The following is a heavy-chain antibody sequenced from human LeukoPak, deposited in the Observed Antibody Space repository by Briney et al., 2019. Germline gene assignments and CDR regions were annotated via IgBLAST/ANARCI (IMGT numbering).Heavy chain of an antibody. D-gene: IGHD3-16*01. CDR1: GFSFSSHW. CDR3: KGGGY. V-gene: IGHV3-7*04. Sequence: GGSLRLSCVVSGFSFSSHWMNWVRQAPGKGLEWLASIKEDGSEKFYMDSVKGRFTISRDNAKNSLYLQMNSLRAEDAALYYCKGGGYLGQGTLVTVAS. CDR2: IKEDGSEK. J-gene: IGHJ4*01.